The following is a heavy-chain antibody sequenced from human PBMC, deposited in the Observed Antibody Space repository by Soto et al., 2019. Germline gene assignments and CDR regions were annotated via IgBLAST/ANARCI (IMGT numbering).Heavy chain of an antibody. D-gene: IGHD1-1*01. V-gene: IGHV4-4*07. CDR1: GSSFSNFY. CDR3: ARGGIQLSYAFDY. CDR2: IYTSGAT. Sequence: QVQLQESGPRLVKPSETLSLTCSVSGSSFSNFYWSWIRQSAGKGLEWIGRIYTSGATSYNPSLKGRVTVSVDTTQAQMSLSVRSVTAADTAVYFCARGGIQLSYAFDYWGPGILVTVSS. J-gene: IGHJ4*02.